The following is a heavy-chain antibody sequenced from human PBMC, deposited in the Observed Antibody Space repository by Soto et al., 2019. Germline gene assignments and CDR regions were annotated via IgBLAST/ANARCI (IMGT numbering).Heavy chain of an antibody. D-gene: IGHD3-22*01. Sequence: GGSLRLSCAASGFTFSSYAMSWVRQAPGKGLEWVSAISGSGGSTYYADSVKGRFTISRDNSKNTLYLQMNSLRAEDTAVYYCAKDRTEITMMPRGYFDYWGQGTLVTVSS. CDR2: ISGSGGST. V-gene: IGHV3-23*01. CDR3: AKDRTEITMMPRGYFDY. J-gene: IGHJ4*02. CDR1: GFTFSSYA.